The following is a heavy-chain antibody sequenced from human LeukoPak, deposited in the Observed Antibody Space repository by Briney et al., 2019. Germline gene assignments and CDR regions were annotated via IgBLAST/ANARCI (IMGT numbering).Heavy chain of an antibody. D-gene: IGHD6-13*01. V-gene: IGHV3-9*01. J-gene: IGHJ4*02. CDR1: GFTFDDYA. CDR2: ISWNSGSI. CDR3: MAAAGGDY. Sequence: GGSLRLSCAASGFTFDDYAMHWVRQAPGKGLEWVSGISWNSGSIGYADSVKGRFTISRDNAKNSLYLQMNSLRAEDTAVYYCMAAAGGDYWGQGTLVTVSS.